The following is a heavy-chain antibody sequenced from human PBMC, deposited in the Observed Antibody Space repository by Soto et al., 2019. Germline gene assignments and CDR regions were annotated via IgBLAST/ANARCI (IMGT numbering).Heavy chain of an antibody. J-gene: IGHJ4*02. Sequence: QVQLVQSGAEVKKPGSSVKVSCKASGGTFSSYAISWVRQAPGQGLEWMGGIIPIFGTANYAQKFQGGVTITADESTSTAYKERSSLRSEDTAVYYCARGGLWDYDFWSGYYPPEYWGQGTLVTVSS. CDR2: IIPIFGTA. CDR3: ARGGLWDYDFWSGYYPPEY. V-gene: IGHV1-69*01. D-gene: IGHD3-3*01. CDR1: GGTFSSYA.